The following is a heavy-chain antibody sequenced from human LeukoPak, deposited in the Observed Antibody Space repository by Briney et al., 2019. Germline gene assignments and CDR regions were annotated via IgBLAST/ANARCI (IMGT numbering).Heavy chain of an antibody. J-gene: IGHJ4*02. Sequence: PSETLSLTSTVSGDPLSRYNWSWVRDPPGERVRWSGYIYYSGSANYNPSLKSRVTISVDTSKNQFSLKLSSVTAADTAVYYCARGSALYTVTHGAPKYYFDYWGQGTLVTVSS. D-gene: IGHD4-17*01. CDR2: IYYSGSA. CDR1: GDPLSRYN. V-gene: IGHV4-59*08. CDR3: ARGSALYTVTHGAPKYYFDY.